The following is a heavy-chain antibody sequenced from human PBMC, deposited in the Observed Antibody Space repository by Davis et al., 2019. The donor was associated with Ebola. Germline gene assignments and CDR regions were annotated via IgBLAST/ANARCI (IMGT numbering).Heavy chain of an antibody. V-gene: IGHV4-39*07. D-gene: IGHD3-3*01. CDR3: ARVDYDFWSGSYGSDNWFDP. CDR1: GGSTSSRHYY. CDR2: IYYSGST. Sequence: GSLRPSCPLSGGSTSSRHYYWGWIRQPPGKGREWTGNIYYSGSTYHNPSLKSRLTISVDTSKNQFSLKLSSVTAADTAVYYCARVDYDFWSGSYGSDNWFDPWGQGTLVTVSS. J-gene: IGHJ5*02.